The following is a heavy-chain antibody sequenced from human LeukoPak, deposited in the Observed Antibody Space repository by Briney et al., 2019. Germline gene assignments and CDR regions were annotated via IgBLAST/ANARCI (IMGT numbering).Heavy chain of an antibody. D-gene: IGHD2-15*01. Sequence: GGSLRLSFAAPGFPFDDYAIHWAGKAPGKGLEWVSGISRNSASLGYAASLKGGFTISRDDAKMSLFLQMNSLRPEDRAWDYGATGRGYSSALNGADAFDVWGPGTMVTVSS. J-gene: IGHJ3*01. V-gene: IGHV3-9*01. CDR2: ISRNSASL. CDR3: ATGRGYSSALNGADAFDV. CDR1: GFPFDDYA.